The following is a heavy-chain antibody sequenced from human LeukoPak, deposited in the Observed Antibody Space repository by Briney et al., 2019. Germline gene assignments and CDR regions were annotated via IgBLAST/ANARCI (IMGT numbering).Heavy chain of an antibody. CDR1: GFTFSSYA. J-gene: IGHJ4*02. CDR3: ARGSEVALVFDY. CDR2: ISGSGGST. Sequence: GGSLRLSCAASGFTFSSYAMSWVRQAPGKGLEWVSAISGSGGSTYYADSVKGRFTISRDNAKNSLYLQMNSLRAEDTAVYYCARGSEVALVFDYWGQGTLVTVSS. V-gene: IGHV3-23*01. D-gene: IGHD5-24*01.